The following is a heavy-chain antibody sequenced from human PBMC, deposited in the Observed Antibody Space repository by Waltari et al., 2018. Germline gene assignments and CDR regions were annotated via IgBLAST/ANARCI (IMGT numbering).Heavy chain of an antibody. CDR1: GGSMTNIP. V-gene: IGHV4-59*01. J-gene: IGHJ4*02. CDR3: AGYYFGAGGKGY. Sequence: QVFLQESGPGLVKPSETLSLTCTVSGGSMTNIPWSWIRQPPGKGLEWIGYINYNGSPKYNPSLKSRLTMSVDTSKNQFSLELTSVTAADTAVYFCAGYYFGAGGKGYWGQGTLVTVSS. D-gene: IGHD3-10*01. CDR2: INYNGSP.